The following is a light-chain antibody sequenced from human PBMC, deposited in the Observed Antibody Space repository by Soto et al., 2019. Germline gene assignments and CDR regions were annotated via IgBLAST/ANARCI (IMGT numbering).Light chain of an antibody. V-gene: IGKV1-39*01. Sequence: DIQMTQSPSSLSASVGDRVTITCRASQSISSYLNWYQQKPGTAPKLLIYAASSLQSGVPSRFSGSGSGTDFTLTISSLQPEDFASYYCQQRYSIPVTFGGGTKVDIK. CDR2: AAS. CDR1: QSISSY. J-gene: IGKJ4*01. CDR3: QQRYSIPVT.